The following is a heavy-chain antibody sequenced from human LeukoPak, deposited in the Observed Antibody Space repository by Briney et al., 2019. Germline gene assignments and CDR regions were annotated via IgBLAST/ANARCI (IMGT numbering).Heavy chain of an antibody. V-gene: IGHV3-23*01. CDR2: ISGSGGST. Sequence: GGSLRLSCAASGFTFSSYAMSWVRQAPGKGLEWVSSISGSGGSTYYADSVKGRFTISRDNSKNTLYLQMNSLRAEDTAVYYCAKDGGIVVVVAAHFDYWGPGTLVTVSS. D-gene: IGHD2-15*01. J-gene: IGHJ4*02. CDR3: AKDGGIVVVVAAHFDY. CDR1: GFTFSSYA.